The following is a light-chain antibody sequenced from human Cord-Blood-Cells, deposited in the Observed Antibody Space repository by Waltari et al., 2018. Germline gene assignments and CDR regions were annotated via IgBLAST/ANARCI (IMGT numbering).Light chain of an antibody. V-gene: IGLV2-8*01. CDR1: SSDVGGYHY. CDR3: SSYAGSNNWV. Sequence: QSALTQPPYASGSPGQSVTISCTGTSSDVGGYHYFSWYQQHPGKAPKLMIYEVSKRPSGVPDRFSGSKSGNTASLTVSGLQAEDEADYYCSSYAGSNNWVFGGGTKLTVL. J-gene: IGLJ3*02. CDR2: EVS.